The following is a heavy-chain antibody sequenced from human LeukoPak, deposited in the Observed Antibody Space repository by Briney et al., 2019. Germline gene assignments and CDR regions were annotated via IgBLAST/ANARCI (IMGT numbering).Heavy chain of an antibody. CDR1: GYTFTSYA. J-gene: IGHJ4*02. CDR3: ARASGSYHLLADY. Sequence: GGSVKVSCKASGYTFTSYAMHWVRQAPGQRLEWMGWINAGNGNTKYSQKFQGRVTITRDTSASTAYMELSSLRSEDTAVYYCARASGSYHLLADYWGQGTLVTVSS. D-gene: IGHD1-26*01. V-gene: IGHV1-3*01. CDR2: INAGNGNT.